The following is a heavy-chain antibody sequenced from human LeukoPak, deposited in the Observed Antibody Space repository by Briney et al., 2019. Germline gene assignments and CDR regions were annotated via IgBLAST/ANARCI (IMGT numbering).Heavy chain of an antibody. CDR1: GFTFSSYG. Sequence: PGRSLRLSCAASGFTFSSYGMHWVRQGPGKGLEWVAVISYDGSNKYYADSVKGRFTISRDNSKNTLYLQMNSLRAEDTAVYYCAKAEWQQLVLDYWGQGTLVTVSS. V-gene: IGHV3-30*18. D-gene: IGHD6-13*01. CDR2: ISYDGSNK. CDR3: AKAEWQQLVLDY. J-gene: IGHJ4*02.